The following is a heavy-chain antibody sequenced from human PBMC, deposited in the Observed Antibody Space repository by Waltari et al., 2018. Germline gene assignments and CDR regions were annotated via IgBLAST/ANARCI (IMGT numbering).Heavy chain of an antibody. Sequence: QVQLQQWGAGLLTPSETLSLTCAVYGGSFRGYYWSWIRQPPGKGLEWIGEINHSGSPNYNPSLKSRVTISVDTSKNQFSLKLSSVTAADTAVYYCARARPTSIAANWGQGTLVTVSS. V-gene: IGHV4-34*01. J-gene: IGHJ4*02. D-gene: IGHD6-6*01. CDR2: INHSGSP. CDR1: GGSFRGYY. CDR3: ARARPTSIAAN.